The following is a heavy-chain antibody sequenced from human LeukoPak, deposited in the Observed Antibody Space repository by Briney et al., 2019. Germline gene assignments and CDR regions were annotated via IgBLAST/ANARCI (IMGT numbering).Heavy chain of an antibody. V-gene: IGHV3-21*06. J-gene: IGHJ4*02. CDR2: VSSTSSYK. CDR3: ARGEGFDY. CDR1: GFTFSNYN. Sequence: GGSLRLSCAASGFTFSNYNMNGVRQAPGKGLEWVSVVSSTSSYKYYTDSLKGRFTISRDNAKNSLYLQMTSLRAEDTAVYYCARGEGFDYWGQGTLVTVSS.